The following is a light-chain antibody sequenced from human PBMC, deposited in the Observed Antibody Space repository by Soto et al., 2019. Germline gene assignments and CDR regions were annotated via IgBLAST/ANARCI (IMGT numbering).Light chain of an antibody. J-gene: IGLJ2*01. V-gene: IGLV2-14*03. CDR1: SSDVGFYDY. CDR2: EVS. CDR3: SSYTSSGTVV. Sequence: SALTQPASVSGSPGQSITLSCTGTSSDVGFYDYVSWYQQHPGKAPKVMIYEVSNRPSGVSNRFSASKSGNTASLTISGLQAEDEADYYCSSYTSSGTVVFGGGTKVTVL.